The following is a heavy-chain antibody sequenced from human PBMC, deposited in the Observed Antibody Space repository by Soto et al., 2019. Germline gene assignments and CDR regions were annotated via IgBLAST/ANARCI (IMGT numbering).Heavy chain of an antibody. D-gene: IGHD3-10*01. V-gene: IGHV4-61*01. CDR2: IYSSGST. CDR1: GGSVSSGSYY. J-gene: IGHJ5*01. CDR3: ARWRVRGVNNWFDS. Sequence: PSETLSLTCTVSGGSVSSGSYYWGWIRQPPGKGLEWIAYIYSSGSTNYNPSLRSRVTISVDTSKNQFSLRLSSVTAADTAVYYCARWRVRGVNNWFDSCGQGTIVTVYS.